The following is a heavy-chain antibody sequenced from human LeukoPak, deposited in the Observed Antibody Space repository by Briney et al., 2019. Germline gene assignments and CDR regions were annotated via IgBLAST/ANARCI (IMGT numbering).Heavy chain of an antibody. D-gene: IGHD3-10*01. J-gene: IGHJ6*02. CDR2: ISWNSGSI. CDR1: GFTFDDYA. Sequence: GGSLRLSCAASGFTFDDYAMHWVRQAPGKGLEWVSGISWNSGSIGYADSVKGRFTISRDNAKNPLYLQMNSLRAEDTALYYCAKDSGEFYYYGMDVWGQGTTVTVSS. V-gene: IGHV3-9*01. CDR3: AKDSGEFYYYGMDV.